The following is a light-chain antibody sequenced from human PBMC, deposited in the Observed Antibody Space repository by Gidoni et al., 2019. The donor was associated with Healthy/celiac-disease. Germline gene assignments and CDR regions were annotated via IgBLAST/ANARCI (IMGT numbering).Light chain of an antibody. Sequence: QSALTQTPSVSGSPGPSVTISCTGTSSDVGSSNRVSWYQQPPGTAPKLIIYEVSNRPPGVPYLFSGPKSGNPAPLTIPGLQAEDDAYYYCSLYTSSSTPVVVGRGTKLTVL. V-gene: IGLV2-18*01. J-gene: IGLJ2*01. CDR1: SSDVGSSNR. CDR2: EVS. CDR3: SLYTSSSTPVV.